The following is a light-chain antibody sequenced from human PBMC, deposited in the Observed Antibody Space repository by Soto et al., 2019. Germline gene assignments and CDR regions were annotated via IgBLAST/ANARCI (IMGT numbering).Light chain of an antibody. CDR1: QSVSSSY. CDR3: QQYGSSPRVT. V-gene: IGKV3-20*01. Sequence: EIVLTQSPGTLSFSPGERATPSCRASQSVSSSYLAWYQQKPGQAPRLLIYGASSRATGIPDRFSGSGSGTDFTLTISRLEPEDFAVYYCQQYGSSPRVTFGQGTRLE. J-gene: IGKJ5*01. CDR2: GAS.